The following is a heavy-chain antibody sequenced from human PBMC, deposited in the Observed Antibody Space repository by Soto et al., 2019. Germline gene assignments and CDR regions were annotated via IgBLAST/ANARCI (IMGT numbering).Heavy chain of an antibody. CDR2: ISYDGSNK. D-gene: IGHD4-17*01. Sequence: GGSLRLSCAASGFTFSSYAMHWVRQAPGKGLEWVAVISYDGSNKYYADSVKGRFTISRDNSKNTLYLQMNSLRAEDTAVYYCASSPHGDYYYGMDVWGQGTTVTVSS. J-gene: IGHJ6*02. CDR3: ASSPHGDYYYGMDV. CDR1: GFTFSSYA. V-gene: IGHV3-30*04.